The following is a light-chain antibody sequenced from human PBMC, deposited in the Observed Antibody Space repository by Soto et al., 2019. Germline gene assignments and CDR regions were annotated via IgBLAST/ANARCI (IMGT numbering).Light chain of an antibody. CDR2: GAS. J-gene: IGKJ4*01. CDR1: QSVSSN. Sequence: EIVMTQSPATLSVSPGERATLSCRASQSVSSNLAWYQQKPGQAPRLLIYGASTRATGIPARFSGSGSGAEFTLTISSLQSEDFAVNYWQQYHNWPPLTFGGGTKVEIK. CDR3: QQYHNWPPLT. V-gene: IGKV3-15*01.